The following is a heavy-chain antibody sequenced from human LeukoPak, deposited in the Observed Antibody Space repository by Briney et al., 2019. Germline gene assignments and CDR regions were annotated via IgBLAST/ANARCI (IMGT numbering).Heavy chain of an antibody. CDR3: AKDRARGGTTNFDY. Sequence: GGSLRLSCVASGLTFSSYAMSWVRQAPGKGLEWVSTISGGGDSTYYADSVKGRFTISRDNSKNTLYLQMNSLRAEDTAVYYCAKDRARGGTTNFDYWGQGTLVTVSS. D-gene: IGHD1-7*01. V-gene: IGHV3-23*01. CDR2: ISGGGDST. CDR1: GLTFSSYA. J-gene: IGHJ4*02.